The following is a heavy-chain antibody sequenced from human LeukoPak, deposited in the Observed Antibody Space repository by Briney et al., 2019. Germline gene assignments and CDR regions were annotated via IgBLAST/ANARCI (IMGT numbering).Heavy chain of an antibody. V-gene: IGHV1-2*06. D-gene: IGHD6-19*01. CDR2: INPNSGGT. CDR1: GGTFSSYA. CDR3: ARSSSGWSLYYFDY. Sequence: GASVKVSCKASGGTFSSYAISWVRQAPGQGLEWMGRINPNSGGTNYAQKFQGSVTMTRDTSISTAYMELSRLRSDDTAVYYCARSSSGWSLYYFDYWGQGTLVTVSS. J-gene: IGHJ4*02.